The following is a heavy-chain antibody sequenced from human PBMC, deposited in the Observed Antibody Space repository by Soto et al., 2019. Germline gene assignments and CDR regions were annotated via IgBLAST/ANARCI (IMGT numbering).Heavy chain of an antibody. V-gene: IGHV1-69*06. D-gene: IGHD1-1*01. CDR1: GGSFSSHG. CDR2: IMPTFGSA. J-gene: IGHJ4*02. CDR3: ATERSAQYFDY. Sequence: SVKVSCKXSGGSFSSHGIAWVRQVPGQGLEWVGGIMPTFGSATYAPEFQGRVTITADKSTSTAYMELRSLRSEDTAVYYCATERSAQYFDYWGLGTLVTVSS.